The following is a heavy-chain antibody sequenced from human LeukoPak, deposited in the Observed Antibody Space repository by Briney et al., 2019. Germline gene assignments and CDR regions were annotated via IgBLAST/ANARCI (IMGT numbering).Heavy chain of an antibody. CDR1: GFTFSSYS. V-gene: IGHV3-21*01. J-gene: IGHJ4*02. CDR3: ARDHYYDSSGYDY. D-gene: IGHD3-22*01. Sequence: PGGSLRLSCAASGFTFSSYSMNLVRQAPGKGLEWVSSISSSSSYIYYADSVKGRFTISRDKAKNSLYLQMNSLRAEDTAVYYCARDHYYDSSGYDYWGQGTLVTVSS. CDR2: ISSSSSYI.